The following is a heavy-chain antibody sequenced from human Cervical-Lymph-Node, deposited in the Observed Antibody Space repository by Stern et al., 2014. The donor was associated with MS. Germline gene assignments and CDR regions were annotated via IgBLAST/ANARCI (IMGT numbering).Heavy chain of an antibody. V-gene: IGHV1-3*01. CDR1: GYTFTNYV. CDR2: INAGNGNT. J-gene: IGHJ4*02. Sequence: MQLVESGAEVKKPGASVKVSCKASGYTFTNYVMHWVRQAPGQRLEWMGWINAGNGNTRYSQRFLGRVIFTRDTSATTAYMELSSLRSEDTAIYYCARVSSSWLWYFDYWGQGTLVSVSS. D-gene: IGHD6-13*01. CDR3: ARVSSSWLWYFDY.